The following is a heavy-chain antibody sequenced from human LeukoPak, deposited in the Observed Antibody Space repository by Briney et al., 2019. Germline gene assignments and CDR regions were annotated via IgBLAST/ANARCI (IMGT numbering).Heavy chain of an antibody. V-gene: IGHV7-4-1*02. CDR3: ARHDNGDDFDY. J-gene: IGHJ4*02. CDR2: INMYTANP. D-gene: IGHD4/OR15-4a*01. CDR1: GYTFIRYA. Sequence: ASVKVSCKASGYTFIRYAINWLRQVPGQGLDWMGWINMYTANPAYAQGFTERFVFSLDTSVSTAYLEISNLKAEDTAVYYCARHDNGDDFDYWGQGTLVTVSS.